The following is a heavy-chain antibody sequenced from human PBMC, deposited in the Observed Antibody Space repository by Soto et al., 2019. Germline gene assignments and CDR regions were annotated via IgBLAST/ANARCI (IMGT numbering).Heavy chain of an antibody. CDR1: GGSISSGGYS. D-gene: IGHD1-26*01. J-gene: IGHJ5*02. CDR2: IYHSGST. CDR3: ASRPSGSGFDP. V-gene: IGHV4-30-2*01. Sequence: QLQLQESGSGLVKPSQTLSLTCAVSGGSISSGGYSWSWIRQPPGKGLECIGYIYHSGSTYYNPSLKDRVTISVARSKNQFSLKLSSVTAADTAVYYCASRPSGSGFDPWGQGTLVTVSS.